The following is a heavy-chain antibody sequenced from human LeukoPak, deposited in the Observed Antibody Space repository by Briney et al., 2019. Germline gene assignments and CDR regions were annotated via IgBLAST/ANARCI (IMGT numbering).Heavy chain of an antibody. J-gene: IGHJ4*02. D-gene: IGHD5-18*01. CDR2: IYYSGST. Sequence: SETLSLTCAVSGYSISSGYYWGWIRQPPGKGLEWIGSIYYSGSTYYNPSLKSRVTISVDTSKNQFSLKLSSVTAADTAVYYCARHWDTIDYWGQGTLVTVSS. CDR3: ARHWDTIDY. V-gene: IGHV4-38-2*01. CDR1: GYSISSGYY.